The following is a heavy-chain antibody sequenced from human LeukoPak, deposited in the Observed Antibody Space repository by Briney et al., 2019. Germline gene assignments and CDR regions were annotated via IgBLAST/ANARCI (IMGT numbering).Heavy chain of an antibody. D-gene: IGHD1-26*01. CDR3: AREEYSGSYYFDY. CDR2: ISSNSSYI. V-gene: IGHV3-21*01. J-gene: IGHJ4*02. CDR1: GFTFSSYS. Sequence: PGGSLRLSCAASGFTFSSYSMNWVRQAPGKGLEWVSSISSNSSYIYYADSVKGRFTISRDNAKNSLYLQMNSLRAEDTAVYYCAREEYSGSYYFDYWGQGTLVTVSS.